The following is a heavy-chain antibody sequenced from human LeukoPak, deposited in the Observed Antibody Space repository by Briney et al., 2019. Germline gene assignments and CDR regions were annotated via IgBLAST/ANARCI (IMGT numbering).Heavy chain of an antibody. Sequence: ASVKVSCKASGYTFTGYYMHWVRQAPGQGLEWMGWINPNSGGTNYAQKFQGRVTMTRDTSISTAYMELSRLRSDDTAVYYCARDPNSSSWSFYYYYYYMDVWGKGTTVTVSS. CDR2: INPNSGGT. V-gene: IGHV1-2*02. CDR3: ARDPNSSSWSFYYYYYYMDV. D-gene: IGHD6-13*01. J-gene: IGHJ6*03. CDR1: GYTFTGYY.